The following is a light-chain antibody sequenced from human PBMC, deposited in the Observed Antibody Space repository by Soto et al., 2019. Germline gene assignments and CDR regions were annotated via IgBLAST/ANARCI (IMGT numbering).Light chain of an antibody. CDR2: EVS. V-gene: IGLV2-14*01. Sequence: QSVLTQPASVSRAPGQSITISCAGNSSDVGGYDYVSWYQHHPGKAPKLTIYEVSNRPSGVSNRFSGSKSGNTASLTISGLQAEDEAEYYCSFYTSSSTDVFGTGTKVTVL. CDR3: SFYTSSSTDV. J-gene: IGLJ1*01. CDR1: SSDVGGYDY.